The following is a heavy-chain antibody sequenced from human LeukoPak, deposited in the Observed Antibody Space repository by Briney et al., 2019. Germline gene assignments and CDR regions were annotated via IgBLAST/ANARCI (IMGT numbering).Heavy chain of an antibody. J-gene: IGHJ3*02. CDR1: GFTFSSYS. V-gene: IGHV3-48*02. D-gene: IGHD1-26*01. Sequence: GGSLRLSCAASGFTFSSYSMNWVRQAPGKGLEWVSYISSSSSSTIYYADSVKGRFTISRDNAKNSLYLQMNSLRDEDTAVYYCAGAVGSLAFDIWGQGTMVIVSS. CDR3: AGAVGSLAFDI. CDR2: ISSSSSSTI.